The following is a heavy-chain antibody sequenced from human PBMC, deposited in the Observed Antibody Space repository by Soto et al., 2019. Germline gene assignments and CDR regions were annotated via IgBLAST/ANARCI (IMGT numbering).Heavy chain of an antibody. CDR1: GGTFSSYA. J-gene: IGHJ6*02. CDR2: IIPIFGTA. D-gene: IGHD3-22*01. CDR3: ARAHYDSSGYRNHYSYYYGMDV. Sequence: GASVKVSCKASGGTFSSYAISWVRQAPGQGLEWVGGIIPIFGTANYAQKFQGRVTITADESTSTAYMELSSLRSEDTAVYYCARAHYDSSGYRNHYSYYYGMDVWGQGTTVTVSS. V-gene: IGHV1-69*13.